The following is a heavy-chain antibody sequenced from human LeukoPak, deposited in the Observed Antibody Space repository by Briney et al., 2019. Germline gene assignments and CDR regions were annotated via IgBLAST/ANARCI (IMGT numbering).Heavy chain of an antibody. CDR1: GFTFSSYA. Sequence: GGSLRLSCAASGFTFSSYAMSWVRQAPGKGLEWVSAISGSGGSTYYAASVKGRFTISRDNSKNTLYLQMNSLRAEDTAVYYCAKDLAGGGNAYNWFDPWAREPWSPSPQ. D-gene: IGHD2-15*01. CDR2: ISGSGGST. V-gene: IGHV3-23*01. CDR3: AKDLAGGGNAYNWFDP. J-gene: IGHJ5*02.